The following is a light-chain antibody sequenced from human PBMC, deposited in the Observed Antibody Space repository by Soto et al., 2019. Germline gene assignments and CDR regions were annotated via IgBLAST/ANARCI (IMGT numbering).Light chain of an antibody. J-gene: IGLJ3*02. V-gene: IGLV2-14*03. Sequence: QSVLTQPASVSGSPGQSITISCTGTSSDVGGYNYVSWYQQHPGKAPKLMIYDVSDRPSGVSNRFSGSKSGNTASLTISGLQAEDEADYYCSSVTSSSTLGVFGGGTKVTVL. CDR1: SSDVGGYNY. CDR3: SSVTSSSTLGV. CDR2: DVS.